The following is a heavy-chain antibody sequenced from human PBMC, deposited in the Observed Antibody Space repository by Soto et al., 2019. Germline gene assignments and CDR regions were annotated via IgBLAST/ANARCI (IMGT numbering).Heavy chain of an antibody. V-gene: IGHV3-23*01. D-gene: IGHD3-3*01. CDR3: AKDGRITIFGVVPRPYYMDV. CDR2: ISGSGGST. J-gene: IGHJ6*03. CDR1: GFTFSSYA. Sequence: PGGSLRLSCAASGFTFSSYAMSWVRQAPGKGLEWVSAISGSGGSTYYADSVKGRFTISRDNSKNTLYLQMNSLRAEDTAVYYCAKDGRITIFGVVPRPYYMDVWGKGTTVTVSS.